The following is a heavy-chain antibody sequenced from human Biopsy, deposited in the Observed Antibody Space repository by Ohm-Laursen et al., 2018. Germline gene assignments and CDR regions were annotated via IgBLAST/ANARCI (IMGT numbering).Heavy chain of an antibody. J-gene: IGHJ5*02. D-gene: IGHD3-22*01. CDR2: IFYRGST. Sequence: SETLSLTWTVSGGSISNNNYYWGWIRQPPGKGLEWIGSIFYRGSTHYKPSLKSRVNISVETSKNQFSLKLNSVTAADTAVYYCARDYDTSGYYYVSWGQGTLVTVSS. CDR1: GGSISNNNYY. CDR3: ARDYDTSGYYYVS. V-gene: IGHV4-39*01.